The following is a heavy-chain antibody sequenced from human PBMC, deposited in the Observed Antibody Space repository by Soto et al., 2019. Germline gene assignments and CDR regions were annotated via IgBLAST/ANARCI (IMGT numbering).Heavy chain of an antibody. J-gene: IGHJ4*02. CDR1: GFTFSSYA. Sequence: GGSLRLSCAASGFTFSSYAMHWVRQAPGKGLEWVAVISYDGSNKYYADSVKGRFTISRDNSKNTLYLQMNSLRAEDTAVYYCARDYSSSWYVENYWGQGTLVTVSS. V-gene: IGHV3-30-3*01. D-gene: IGHD6-13*01. CDR3: ARDYSSSWYVENY. CDR2: ISYDGSNK.